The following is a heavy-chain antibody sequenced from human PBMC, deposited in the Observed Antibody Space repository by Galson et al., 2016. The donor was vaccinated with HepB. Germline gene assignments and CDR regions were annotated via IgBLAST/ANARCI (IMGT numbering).Heavy chain of an antibody. CDR1: GGTFSDYF. Sequence: SVKVSCKASGGTFSDYFISWVRQAPGQGLEWMGGIIPFYATTNYAQRFQDRVTITADESTTTAYMELRTLRSDDTAVYYCVRDKRHGLDVWGQGTTVTVSS. D-gene: IGHD1-1*01. J-gene: IGHJ6*02. CDR3: VRDKRHGLDV. V-gene: IGHV1-69*13. CDR2: IIPFYATT.